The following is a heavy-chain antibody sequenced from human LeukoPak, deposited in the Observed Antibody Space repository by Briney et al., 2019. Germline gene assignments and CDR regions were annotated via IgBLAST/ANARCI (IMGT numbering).Heavy chain of an antibody. D-gene: IGHD1-7*01. V-gene: IGHV3-7*01. J-gene: IGHJ4*02. CDR3: ARLMGTVTTYDY. Sequence: GGSLRLSCAASGFTFRNHWMSWVRQAPGWGLEWVASITPDGSGDYYLDSVKGRFTISRDNAENSLFLQMSSLGAEDTAVYYCARLMGTVTTYDYWGQGTLVTVSS. CDR1: GFTFRNHW. CDR2: ITPDGSGD.